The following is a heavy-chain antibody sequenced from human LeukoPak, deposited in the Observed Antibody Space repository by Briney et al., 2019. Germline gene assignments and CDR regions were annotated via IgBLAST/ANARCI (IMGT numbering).Heavy chain of an antibody. J-gene: IGHJ4*02. CDR3: AKDQAKITIFGVVRPDYLDY. D-gene: IGHD3-3*01. CDR2: IRYDGSNK. CDR1: GFTFSSYG. V-gene: IGHV3-30*02. Sequence: GSLRLSCAASGFTFSSYGMHWVRQAPGKGLEWVAFIRYDGSNKYYADSVKGRFTISRDNSKNTLYLQMNSLRAEDTAVYYCAKDQAKITIFGVVRPDYLDYWGQGTLVTVSS.